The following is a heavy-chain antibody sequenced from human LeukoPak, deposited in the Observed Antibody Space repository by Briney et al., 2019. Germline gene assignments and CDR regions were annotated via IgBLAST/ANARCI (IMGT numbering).Heavy chain of an antibody. D-gene: IGHD2-15*01. Sequence: SETLSLTCAVYGGSFSGYCWSWIRQPPGKGLEWIGEINHSGSTNYNPSLKSRVTISVDTSKNQFSLKLSSVTAADTAVYYCARGHHLAATLVYYYYYMDVWGKGTTVTVSS. CDR1: GGSFSGYC. V-gene: IGHV4-34*01. CDR3: ARGHHLAATLVYYYYYMDV. J-gene: IGHJ6*03. CDR2: INHSGST.